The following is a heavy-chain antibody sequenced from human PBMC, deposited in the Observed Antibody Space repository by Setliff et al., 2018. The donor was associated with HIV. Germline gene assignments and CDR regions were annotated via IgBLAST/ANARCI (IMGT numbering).Heavy chain of an antibody. V-gene: IGHV1-24*01. CDR3: ATGIRVTGSGYFDY. CDR1: GYTLTELS. Sequence: ASVKVSCKVSGYTLTELSIHWVRQAPGKGLEWMGGFDPEAGETIYARKFQGRITMTEDTSTDTAYMELGSLRSEDTAVYYCATGIRVTGSGYFDYWGQGTLVTVSS. D-gene: IGHD3-10*01. CDR2: FDPEAGET. J-gene: IGHJ4*02.